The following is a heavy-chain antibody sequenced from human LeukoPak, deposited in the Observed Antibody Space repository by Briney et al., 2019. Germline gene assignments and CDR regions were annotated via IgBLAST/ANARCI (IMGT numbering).Heavy chain of an antibody. CDR3: ARHSDVIGAI. CDR2: IYPRDSDT. J-gene: IGHJ4*02. D-gene: IGHD3-10*01. CDR1: GYTFTHQW. Sequence: GESLKISCKASGYTFTHQWIGWVRQKSGSGLEWMGIIYPRDSDTRYSPYFQGHVTISADTSINTAYLEWRRLEASDTAIYYCARHSDVIGAIWGKGTLVTVSS. V-gene: IGHV5-51*01.